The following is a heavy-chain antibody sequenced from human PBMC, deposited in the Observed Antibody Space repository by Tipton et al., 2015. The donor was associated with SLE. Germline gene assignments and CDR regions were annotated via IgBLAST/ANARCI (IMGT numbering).Heavy chain of an antibody. V-gene: IGHV4-61*08. CDR2: IYYSGST. Sequence: TLSLTCTVSGGSISSGGLYWSWVRLHPGKGLEWIGYIYYSGSTNYNPSLKSRVTISVDTSKNQFSLKLSSVTAADTAVYYCARLWGPSDSYKWFDPWGQGTLVTVSS. D-gene: IGHD2-21*02. CDR1: GGSISSGGLY. CDR3: ARLWGPSDSYKWFDP. J-gene: IGHJ5*02.